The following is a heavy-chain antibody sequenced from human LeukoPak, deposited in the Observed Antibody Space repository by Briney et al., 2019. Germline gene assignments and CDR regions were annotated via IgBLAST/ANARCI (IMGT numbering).Heavy chain of an antibody. V-gene: IGHV3-30*18. D-gene: IGHD4-11*01. CDR1: GFTFSSYG. CDR2: ISYDGSNK. Sequence: GGSLRLSCAASGFTFSSYGMHWVRQAPGEGLEWVAVISYDGSNKYYADYVKGRFTISRDNSKNTLYLQMNSLRAEDTAVYYCAKDPLTTVTNFYFDYWGQGTLVTVSS. J-gene: IGHJ4*02. CDR3: AKDPLTTVTNFYFDY.